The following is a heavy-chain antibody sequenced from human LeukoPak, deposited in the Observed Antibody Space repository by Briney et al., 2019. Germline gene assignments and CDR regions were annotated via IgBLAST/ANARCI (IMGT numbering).Heavy chain of an antibody. V-gene: IGHV3-74*01. CDR2: ITNDGSST. Sequence: GGSLRLSCAASGLTFSSHWMHWVRQAPGKGLVWVSRITNDGSSTTYADSVKGRFTISRDNAKTMLYLQVNSLRAEDTAVYYCARDPRAAGGMDVWGQGTTVTVSS. CDR1: GLTFSSHW. J-gene: IGHJ6*02. CDR3: ARDPRAAGGMDV. D-gene: IGHD6-25*01.